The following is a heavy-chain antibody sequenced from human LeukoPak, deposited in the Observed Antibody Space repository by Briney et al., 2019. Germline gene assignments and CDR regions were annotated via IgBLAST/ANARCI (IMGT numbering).Heavy chain of an antibody. CDR1: GITFRSYG. J-gene: IGHJ4*02. CDR2: ISYDGSHK. CDR3: ASPQYYFDY. V-gene: IGHV3-30*03. D-gene: IGHD5-24*01. Sequence: PGRSLRLSCAASGITFRSYGMHWVRQAPGKGLEWVAVISYDGSHKYYADSVKGRFSISRDNSKNTLYLQMNSPRAEDTAVYYCASPQYYFDYWGQGTLVTVSS.